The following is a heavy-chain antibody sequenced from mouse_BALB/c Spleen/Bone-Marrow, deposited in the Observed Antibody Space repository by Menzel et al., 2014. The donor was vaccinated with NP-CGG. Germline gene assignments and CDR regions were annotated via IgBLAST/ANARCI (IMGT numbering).Heavy chain of an antibody. Sequence: EVMLAESGGGLVKPGGSLKLSCAASGFTFSSYAMSWVRQTPEKRLEWVASISSGGSTYYPDSVKGRFTISRDNARNILYLQMSSLRSEDTAMYYCARGGGYDYGSWFSYWGQGTLVTVSA. CDR3: ARGGGYDYGSWFSY. V-gene: IGHV5-6-5*01. CDR2: ISSGGST. CDR1: GFTFSSYA. D-gene: IGHD2-4*01. J-gene: IGHJ3*01.